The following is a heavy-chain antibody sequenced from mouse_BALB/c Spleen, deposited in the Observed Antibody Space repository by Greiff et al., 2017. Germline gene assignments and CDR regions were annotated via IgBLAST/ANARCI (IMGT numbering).Heavy chain of an antibody. D-gene: IGHD1-1*01. Sequence: EVNLVESGGGLVKPGGSLKLSCAASGFTFSDYYMYWVRQTPEKRLEWVATISDGGSYTYYPDSVKGRFTISRDNAKNNLYLQMSSLKSEDTAMYYCASSYYYGQAPMDYWGQGTSVTVSS. CDR2: ISDGGSYT. J-gene: IGHJ4*01. V-gene: IGHV5-4*02. CDR1: GFTFSDYY. CDR3: ASSYYYGQAPMDY.